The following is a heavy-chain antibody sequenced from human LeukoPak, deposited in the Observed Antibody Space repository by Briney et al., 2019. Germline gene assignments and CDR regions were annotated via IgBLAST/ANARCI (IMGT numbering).Heavy chain of an antibody. CDR2: ISGSGGST. D-gene: IGHD4-17*01. J-gene: IGHJ6*03. CDR3: AKRPTVTTLYYYYYMDV. V-gene: IGHV3-23*01. Sequence: GGSLRLSRAASGFTFNTYGMSWVRQAPGKGLEWVSAISGSGGSTYYADSVKGRFTISRDNSKNTLYLQMNSLRAEDTAVYYCAKRPTVTTLYYYYYMDVWGKGTTVTVSS. CDR1: GFTFNTYG.